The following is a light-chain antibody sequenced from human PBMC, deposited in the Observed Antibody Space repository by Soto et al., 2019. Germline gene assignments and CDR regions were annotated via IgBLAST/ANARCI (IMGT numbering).Light chain of an antibody. V-gene: IGLV2-23*02. CDR2: EVS. J-gene: IGLJ3*02. CDR1: SSDVGSYNL. Sequence: QSALTQPASVSGSPGQSITISCTGTSSDVGSYNLVSWYQQYPGKAPKFMIYEVSKRPSGVSNRFSXSKSGXTASXTISGLQAEDEADYYCCSYAGSSTLGVFGGGTKLTVL. CDR3: CSYAGSSTLGV.